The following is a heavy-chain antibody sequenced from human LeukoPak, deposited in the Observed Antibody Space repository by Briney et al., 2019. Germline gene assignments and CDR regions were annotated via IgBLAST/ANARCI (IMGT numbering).Heavy chain of an antibody. Sequence: GGSLRLSCAASGFTFSGYGMNWVRQAPGKGLEWVAIISYDGSDKYYADSVKGRFTISRDNSKNTLYLQMNSLRTEDTALYYCAKDLGRFFDYWGQGALVTVSS. CDR1: GFTFSGYG. CDR3: AKDLGRFFDY. CDR2: ISYDGSDK. V-gene: IGHV3-30-3*01. J-gene: IGHJ4*02.